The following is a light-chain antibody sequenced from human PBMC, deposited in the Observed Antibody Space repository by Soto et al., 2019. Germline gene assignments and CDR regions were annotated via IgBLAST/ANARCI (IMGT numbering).Light chain of an antibody. J-gene: IGKJ1*01. CDR1: QSISTW. V-gene: IGKV1-5*03. CDR2: KAS. Sequence: IRMTQSPSSLAASTRGRVTITCRASQSISTWLAWYQQKPGKAPKLLIYKASGLESGVPSRFSGSGSGTDFTLTISRLEPEDFAVYYCQQYDSSPRTFGQGTKVDIK. CDR3: QQYDSSPRT.